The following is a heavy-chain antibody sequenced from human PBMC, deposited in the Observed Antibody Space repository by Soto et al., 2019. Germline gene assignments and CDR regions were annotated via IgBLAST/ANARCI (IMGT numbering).Heavy chain of an antibody. J-gene: IGHJ4*02. Sequence: AGSLRLSCAASGFTCSHAWMGWVRQAPGKGLEWVGRIKSKTDGGTTDYAAPVKGRFTISRDDSKNTLYLQMNSLKTEDTAVYYCTTLRLDYIWGSYFNWGQGTLVTVSS. V-gene: IGHV3-15*01. D-gene: IGHD3-16*01. CDR3: TTLRLDYIWGSYFN. CDR1: GFTCSHAW. CDR2: IKSKTDGGTT.